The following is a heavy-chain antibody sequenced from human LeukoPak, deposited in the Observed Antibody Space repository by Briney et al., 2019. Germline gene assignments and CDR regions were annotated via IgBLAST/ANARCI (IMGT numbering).Heavy chain of an antibody. CDR1: GYTLTELS. J-gene: IGHJ4*02. CDR3: ARGYSGYDILDY. Sequence: ASVKVSCKVSGYTLTELSMHWVRQAPGKGLEWMGGFDPEDGETIYAQKFQGRVTMTEDTSTDTAYMELSSLRSEDTAVYYCARGYSGYDILDYWGQGTLVTVSS. D-gene: IGHD5-12*01. CDR2: FDPEDGET. V-gene: IGHV1-24*01.